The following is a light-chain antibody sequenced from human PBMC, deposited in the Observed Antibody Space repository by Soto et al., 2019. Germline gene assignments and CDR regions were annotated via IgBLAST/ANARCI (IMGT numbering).Light chain of an antibody. CDR3: QQYNNWPPIT. Sequence: EILMTQSPATLSVAPGDPATLSRRDSQSVSSNLAWYQQKPGQAPRLLIYGASTRATGIPARFSGSGSGTEFTLTISSLQSEDFAVYYCQQYNNWPPITFGQGTRLEIK. V-gene: IGKV3-15*01. J-gene: IGKJ5*01. CDR1: QSVSSN. CDR2: GAS.